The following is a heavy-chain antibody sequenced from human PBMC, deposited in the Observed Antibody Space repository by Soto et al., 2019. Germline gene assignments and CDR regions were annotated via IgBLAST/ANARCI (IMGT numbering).Heavy chain of an antibody. CDR1: GGSISSYY. V-gene: IGHV4-4*07. CDR3: ARDPQGVRGGMDV. J-gene: IGHJ6*02. D-gene: IGHD2-8*01. CDR2: IYTSGSN. Sequence: PSETLSLTCTVSGGSISSYYWSWIRQPAGKGLEWIGRIYTSGSNNYNPSLKSRVTMSVDTYKDQFSLKLSSVTAADTAVYYCARDPQGVRGGMDVWGQGTTVTVSS.